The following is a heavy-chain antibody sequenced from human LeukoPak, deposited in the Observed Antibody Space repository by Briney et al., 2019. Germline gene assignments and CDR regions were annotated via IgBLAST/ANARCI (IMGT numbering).Heavy chain of an antibody. D-gene: IGHD1-26*01. CDR3: ARVEVGATPHQLYYYYYMDV. Sequence: NSSETLSLTCSVSGDSVSRSDSYWDWIRQPPGKGLEWIGYIYYSGSTNYNPSLKSRVTISVDTSKNQFSLKLSSVTAADTAVYYCARVEVGATPHQLYYYYYMDVWGKGTTVTVSS. J-gene: IGHJ6*03. CDR2: IYYSGST. V-gene: IGHV4-61*08. CDR1: GDSVSRSDSY.